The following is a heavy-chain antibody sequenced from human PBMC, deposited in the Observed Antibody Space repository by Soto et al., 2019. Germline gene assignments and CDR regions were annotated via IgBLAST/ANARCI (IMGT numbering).Heavy chain of an antibody. CDR3: ARYYYDKNFSYFDY. CDR1: GFTVSSNY. D-gene: IGHD3-22*01. Sequence: EVQLVESGGGLVQPGGSLRLSCAASGFTVSSNYMSWVRQAPGKGLEWVSVIYSGGSTYYADSVKGQFTISRHNSKNTLYLQMNSLRAEDTAVYYCARYYYDKNFSYFDYWGQGTLVTVSS. V-gene: IGHV3-53*04. CDR2: IYSGGST. J-gene: IGHJ4*02.